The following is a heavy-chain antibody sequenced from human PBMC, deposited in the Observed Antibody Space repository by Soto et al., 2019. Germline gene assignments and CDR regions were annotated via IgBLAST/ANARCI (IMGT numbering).Heavy chain of an antibody. CDR3: TRARAGVPAAMDYYYYYGMDV. J-gene: IGHJ6*02. V-gene: IGHV3-74*01. D-gene: IGHD2-2*01. Sequence: GGSLRLSCAASGFTFSSYWMHWVRQAPGKGLVWVSRINSDGSSTSYADSVKGRFTISRDDSKSIAYLQMNSLKTEDTAVYYCTRARAGVPAAMDYYYYYGMDVWGQGTTVTVSS. CDR2: INSDGSST. CDR1: GFTFSSYW.